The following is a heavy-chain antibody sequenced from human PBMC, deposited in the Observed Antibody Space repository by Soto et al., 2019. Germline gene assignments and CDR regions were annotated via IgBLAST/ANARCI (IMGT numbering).Heavy chain of an antibody. CDR1: GGSFSGYY. Sequence: SETLSLTWAGYGGSFSGYYWTWIRQPPGTGLEWIGEINHSGSTNYNPSLKSRVTISVDKSKNQFSLKLSSVTAADTAVYYCARRLLDYSSSCYGSGRFAYSGQGTLVTVSS. CDR2: INHSGST. J-gene: IGHJ4*02. CDR3: ARRLLDYSSSCYGSGRFAY. D-gene: IGHD6-13*01. V-gene: IGHV4-34*01.